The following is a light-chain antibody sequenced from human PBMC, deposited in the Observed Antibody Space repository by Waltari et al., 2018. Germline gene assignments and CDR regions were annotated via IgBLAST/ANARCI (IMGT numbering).Light chain of an antibody. CDR1: SSAGGDYNY. J-gene: IGLJ3*02. CDR2: DVS. V-gene: IGLV2-14*01. Sequence: QSALTQPASVSGSPGQSITIPCTGTSSAGGDYNYFSWYPQHPGKAPKLTIYDVSKRPSGVSNRFSGSKSGNTASLTISGLQAEDEADYYCSSYTSSSTWVFGGGTKLTVL. CDR3: SSYTSSSTWV.